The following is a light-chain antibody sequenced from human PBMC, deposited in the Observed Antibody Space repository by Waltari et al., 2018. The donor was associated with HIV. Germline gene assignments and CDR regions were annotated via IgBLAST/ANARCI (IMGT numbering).Light chain of an antibody. CDR3: AAWDDSLKGWV. J-gene: IGLJ3*02. CDR2: TNN. V-gene: IGLV1-44*01. CDR1: SSNIGTKT. Sequence: QSVLTQPPSASGTPGQRVTISCSGSSSNIGTKTVSWYRQLPGTAPKRLIHTNNQRPSGVPDRFSGSKSGASASLAISGLQSEDEADYYCAAWDDSLKGWVFGGGTTLAVL.